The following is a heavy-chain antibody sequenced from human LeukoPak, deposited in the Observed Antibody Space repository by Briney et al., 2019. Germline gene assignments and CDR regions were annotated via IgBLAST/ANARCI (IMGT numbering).Heavy chain of an antibody. D-gene: IGHD3-10*01. J-gene: IGHJ3*02. V-gene: IGHV1-18*01. CDR1: GYTFTSYG. Sequence: ASVKVSCKASGYTFTSYGISWVRQAPGQGLEWMGWISAYNGNTNYAQKLQGRVTMTTDTSTSTAYMELRSLRSDDTAVYYCARDSKYYYGSGRSYAFDIWGQGTMVTVSP. CDR3: ARDSKYYYGSGRSYAFDI. CDR2: ISAYNGNT.